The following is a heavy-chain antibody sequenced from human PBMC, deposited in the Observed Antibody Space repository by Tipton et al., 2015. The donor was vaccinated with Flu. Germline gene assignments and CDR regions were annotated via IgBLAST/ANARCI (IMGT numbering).Heavy chain of an antibody. CDR3: VRAGRSSGWGAYNFDY. J-gene: IGHJ4*02. V-gene: IGHV4-4*07. D-gene: IGHD6-19*01. CDR1: GGSMNSFY. Sequence: GLVKPSETLSLTCTVSGGSMNSFYWTWIRQSAGKGLEWIGRMYSSGSFNYNPSLESRVTITLDTSKNQFSLKLSSVTAADTAVYYCVRAGRSSGWGAYNFDYWSQGTLVTVSS. CDR2: MYSSGSF.